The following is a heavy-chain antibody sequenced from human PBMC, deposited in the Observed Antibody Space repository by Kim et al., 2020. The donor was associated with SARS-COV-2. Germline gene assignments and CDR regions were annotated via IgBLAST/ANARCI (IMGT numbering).Heavy chain of an antibody. CDR2: IYAGGNYA. CDR1: GFAFTRNA. J-gene: IGHJ2*01. D-gene: IGHD5-18*01. Sequence: GGSLRLSCAASGFAFTRNAMTWVRQAPGKGLEWVSVIYAGGNYAYYADSVKGRFTISRDDSRNTLYLQMTSLRAEDTAVYYCARGADLAMAHFDLWGLGTLVTVSS. V-gene: IGHV3-23*03. CDR3: ARGADLAMAHFDL.